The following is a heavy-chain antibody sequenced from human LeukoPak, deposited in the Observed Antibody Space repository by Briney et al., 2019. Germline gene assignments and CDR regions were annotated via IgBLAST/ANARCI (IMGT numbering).Heavy chain of an antibody. CDR2: IYYSGSA. CDR1: GGSISSYY. CDR3: ASSVDIVATPQVAFDT. J-gene: IGHJ3*02. Sequence: SETLSLTCTVSGGSISSYYWSWIRQPPGKGLEWIGYIYYSGSANYNPSLKSRVTISVDTSKNQFSLKLSSVTAADTAVYYCASSVDIVATPQVAFDTWGQGTMVTVSS. V-gene: IGHV4-59*01. D-gene: IGHD5-12*01.